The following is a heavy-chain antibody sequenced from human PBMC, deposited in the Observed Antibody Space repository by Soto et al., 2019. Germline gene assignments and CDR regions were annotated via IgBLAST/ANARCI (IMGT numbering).Heavy chain of an antibody. CDR3: ARTGYSSGWYGNWFDP. CDR1: GYTFTGYY. J-gene: IGHJ5*02. Sequence: GSVKVSCKASGYTFTGYYIHWVRQAPGQGLEWMGWINPNSGGKNYAQKFQGRVTMTRDTSISTAYLEMSRLRSDDTAVYYCARTGYSSGWYGNWFDPWGPGTLVTVSS. CDR2: INPNSGGK. D-gene: IGHD6-19*01. V-gene: IGHV1-2*02.